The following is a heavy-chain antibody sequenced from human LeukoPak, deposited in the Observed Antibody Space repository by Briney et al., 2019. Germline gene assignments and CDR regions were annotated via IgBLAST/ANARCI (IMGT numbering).Heavy chain of an antibody. CDR1: GFTFSSYG. V-gene: IGHV3-30*18. D-gene: IGHD3-3*01. CDR2: ISYDGSNK. CDR3: AKDVLRFLELGAFDI. Sequence: RTGGSLRLSCAASGFTFSSYGTHWVRQAPGKGLEWVAVISYDGSNKYYADSVKGRFTISRDNSKNTLYLQMNSLSAEDTAVYYCAKDVLRFLELGAFDIWGQGTMVTVSS. J-gene: IGHJ3*02.